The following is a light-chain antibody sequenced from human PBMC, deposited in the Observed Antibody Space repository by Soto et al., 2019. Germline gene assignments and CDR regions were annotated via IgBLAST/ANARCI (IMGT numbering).Light chain of an antibody. CDR1: SGHSSYA. Sequence: QPVLTQSPSASASLGASVKLTCTLSSGHSSYAIAWHQQQPEKGPRYLMKLDSDGSHTKGDAIPDRFSGSSSGAERYLTISSPQSEDEADSYCQTWGTGIHVVFGGGTQLTVL. CDR3: QTWGTGIHVV. CDR2: LDSDGSH. V-gene: IGLV4-69*01. J-gene: IGLJ2*01.